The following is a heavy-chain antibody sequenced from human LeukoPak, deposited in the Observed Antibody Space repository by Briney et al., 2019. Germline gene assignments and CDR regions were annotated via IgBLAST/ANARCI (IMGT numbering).Heavy chain of an antibody. D-gene: IGHD6-6*01. Sequence: GESPKISCKGSGYTFSSYWIGWVRQMPGKGLEWMGIIYPGDSDTRYSPSFQGQVTISADKSISTAYLQWSSLKASDTAMYYCATRHLYYFDYWGQGTLVTVSS. V-gene: IGHV5-51*01. CDR2: IYPGDSDT. J-gene: IGHJ4*02. CDR3: ATRHLYYFDY. CDR1: GYTFSSYW.